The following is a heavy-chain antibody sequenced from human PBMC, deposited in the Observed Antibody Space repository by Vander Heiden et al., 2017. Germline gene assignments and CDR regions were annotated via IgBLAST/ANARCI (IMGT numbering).Heavy chain of an antibody. Sequence: EVQLVESGGGLVQPGRSLRLSYAASGSSFEDYAMQWVRQAPGKGLEWVAGISWNAGKVHYADSVKGRFTISRDNAKKSLYLQMNSLRAEDTALFYCVKDVGAAGSSFDVWGQGTMVTVSS. D-gene: IGHD1-26*01. V-gene: IGHV3-9*01. CDR3: VKDVGAAGSSFDV. J-gene: IGHJ3*01. CDR1: GSSFEDYA. CDR2: ISWNAGKV.